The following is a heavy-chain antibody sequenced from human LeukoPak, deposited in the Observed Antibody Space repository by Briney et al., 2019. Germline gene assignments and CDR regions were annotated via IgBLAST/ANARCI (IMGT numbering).Heavy chain of an antibody. CDR1: GYTFTGYY. CDR3: ARGGYTYALDY. J-gene: IGHJ4*02. D-gene: IGHD5-18*01. CDR2: INPNSGGT. Sequence: GASVKVSCKASGYTFTGYYMHWVRQAPGQGLEWMGWINPNSGGTTYAQNFQGRVTMTRDTSINTAYMELNRLRSDDTAMYYCARGGYTYALDYWGQGTLVTVSS. V-gene: IGHV1-2*02.